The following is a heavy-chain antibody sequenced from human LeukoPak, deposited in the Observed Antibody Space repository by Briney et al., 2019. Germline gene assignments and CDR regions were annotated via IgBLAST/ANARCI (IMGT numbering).Heavy chain of an antibody. J-gene: IGHJ4*02. D-gene: IGHD2-15*01. Sequence: PGGSLRLSCAASGFTFSSYSMSWVRQAPGKGLEWVSSISSSSSYIYYADSVKGRFTISRDNAKNSLYLQMNSLRAEDTAVYYCARDSLLPLRYCSGGSCYPSFDYWGQGTLVTVSS. CDR3: ARDSLLPLRYCSGGSCYPSFDY. CDR2: ISSSSSYI. CDR1: GFTFSSYS. V-gene: IGHV3-21*01.